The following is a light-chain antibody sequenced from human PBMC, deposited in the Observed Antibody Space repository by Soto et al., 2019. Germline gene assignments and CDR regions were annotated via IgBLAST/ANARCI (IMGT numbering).Light chain of an antibody. V-gene: IGKV3-15*01. CDR2: GAS. CDR1: QSVSRN. CDR3: QQYNEWRTT. J-gene: IGKJ2*01. Sequence: EIVMTQSPAPLSVSPGERATLSCRASQSVSRNLAWYQQKPGQAPRLLIYGASTRATGIPARFSGSGSGTEFTLTISSLQSEDSAVYYCQQYNEWRTTFGQGTKLEIK.